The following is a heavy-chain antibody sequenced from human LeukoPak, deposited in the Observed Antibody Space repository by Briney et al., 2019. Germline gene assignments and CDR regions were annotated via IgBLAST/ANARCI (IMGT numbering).Heavy chain of an antibody. CDR2: INPNSGGT. V-gene: IGHV1-2*02. Sequence: ASVKVSCKASGYTFTGYYMHWVRQAPGQGLEGMGWINPNSGGTNYAQKFQGRVTMTRDTSISTAYMELSRLRSDDTAVYYCARGDSLRYFDSIGSRGWFDPWGQGTLVAVSS. D-gene: IGHD3-9*01. CDR1: GYTFTGYY. CDR3: ARGDSLRYFDSIGSRGWFDP. J-gene: IGHJ5*02.